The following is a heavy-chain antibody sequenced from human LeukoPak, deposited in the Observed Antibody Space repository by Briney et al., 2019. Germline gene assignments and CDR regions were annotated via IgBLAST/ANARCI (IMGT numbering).Heavy chain of an antibody. D-gene: IGHD1-26*01. CDR3: VRLTVGAGS. Sequence: GGSLRLSCAASGFTFSSYNMNWVRQAPGKGLEWVSYISSSSSTIYYADSVKGRFTISRDNAKKSLYLQVNSLRAEDTAVYYCVRLTVGAGSWGQGTLVTVSS. CDR2: ISSSSSTI. J-gene: IGHJ5*02. CDR1: GFTFSSYN. V-gene: IGHV3-48*01.